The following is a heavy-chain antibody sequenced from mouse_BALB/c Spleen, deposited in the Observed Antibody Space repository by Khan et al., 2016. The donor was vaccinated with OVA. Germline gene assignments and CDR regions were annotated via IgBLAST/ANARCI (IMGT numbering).Heavy chain of an antibody. D-gene: IGHD3-3*01. Sequence: QIQLVQSGPDLKKPGETVKISCKASGYTFTNYGINWVKQAPGKGLKWMGWIYTYTGAPTYADAFKGRFAFSLETSASTAYLQINNLKNEDTATYFCARGGRRAMDYWGQGTSVTVSS. J-gene: IGHJ4*01. CDR1: GYTFTNYG. CDR3: ARGGRRAMDY. CDR2: IYTYTGAP. V-gene: IGHV9-3-1*01.